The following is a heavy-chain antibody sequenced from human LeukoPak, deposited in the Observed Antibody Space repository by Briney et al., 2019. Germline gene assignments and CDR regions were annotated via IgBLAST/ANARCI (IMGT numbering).Heavy chain of an antibody. CDR3: ARHWIQLWFFDY. CDR1: GGSISSSSYY. V-gene: IGHV4-39*01. D-gene: IGHD5-18*01. CDR2: IYYSGST. J-gene: IGHJ4*02. Sequence: SETLSLTCTVSGGSISSSSYYWGWIRQPPEKGLEWIGSIYYSGSTYYNPSLKSRVTISVDTSKNQFSLKLSSVTAADTTIYYCARHWIQLWFFDYWGQGTLVTVSS.